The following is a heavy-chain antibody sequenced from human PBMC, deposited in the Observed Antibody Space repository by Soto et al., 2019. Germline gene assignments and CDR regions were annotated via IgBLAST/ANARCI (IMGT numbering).Heavy chain of an antibody. CDR2: ISYDGSNK. D-gene: IGHD1-26*01. CDR3: AQSWDPPED. Sequence: VQLVESGGGVVQPGRSLRLSCAASGFTFSSYGMHWVRQAPGKGLEWVAVISYDGSNKYYADSVKGRFTISRDNSKNTLDLQMNSLRAEDTAVYYCAQSWDPPEDWGQGTLVTVSS. CDR1: GFTFSSYG. V-gene: IGHV3-30*18. J-gene: IGHJ4*02.